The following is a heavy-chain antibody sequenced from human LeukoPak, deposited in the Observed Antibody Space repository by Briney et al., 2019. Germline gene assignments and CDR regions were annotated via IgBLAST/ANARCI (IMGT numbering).Heavy chain of an antibody. J-gene: IGHJ4*02. CDR2: IKQDGSEK. Sequence: GGPLRLSCAASGFTFSSYWMSWVRQAPGKGLEWVANIKQDGSEKYYVDSVKGRFTISRDNAKNSLYLQMNSLRAEDTAVYYCARSRRKTYYYGSGSGYFDYWGQGTLVTVSS. D-gene: IGHD3-10*01. V-gene: IGHV3-7*01. CDR3: ARSRRKTYYYGSGSGYFDY. CDR1: GFTFSSYW.